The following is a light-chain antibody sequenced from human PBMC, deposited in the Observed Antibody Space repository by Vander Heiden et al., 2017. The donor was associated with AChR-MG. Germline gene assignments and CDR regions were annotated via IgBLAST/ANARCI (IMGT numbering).Light chain of an antibody. J-gene: IGLJ2*01. CDR1: SSNIGAGYD. CDR2: GNR. Sequence: QSVLTQPPSVSGAPGQRVTISCTGSSSNIGAGYDVHWSQQLPEQAPKPPIYGNRNRPSGVPARFSGSKSATSAPLATPGLQAGEEADYYCQSYDNSLGGSVVFGGGTKLTVL. CDR3: QSYDNSLGGSVV. V-gene: IGLV1-40*01.